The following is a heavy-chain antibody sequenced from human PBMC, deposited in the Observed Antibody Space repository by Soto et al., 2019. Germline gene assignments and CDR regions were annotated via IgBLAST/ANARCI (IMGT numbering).Heavy chain of an antibody. CDR1: GFTFSSYS. J-gene: IGHJ4*02. V-gene: IGHV3-21*01. Sequence: WGSLRLSCAASGFTFSSYSMNWVRQAPGKGLEWVSSISSSSYIYYADSVKGRFTSSRDNAKNSLYLQMNSLRAEDTAVYYCARDPAASGILWGQGTLVTVSS. D-gene: IGHD6-13*01. CDR2: ISSSSYI. CDR3: ARDPAASGIL.